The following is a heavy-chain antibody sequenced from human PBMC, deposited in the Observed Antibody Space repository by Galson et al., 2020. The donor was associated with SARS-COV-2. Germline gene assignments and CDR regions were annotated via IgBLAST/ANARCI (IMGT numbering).Heavy chain of an antibody. CDR2: IYYGGSV. Sequence: SETLSLTCTVPGGSISSHYWTWIRQAPGKGLEWIGYIYYGGSVSYNPSLKSRVSMSLDTSKNEFSLILRSVTADDTAIYYSAREGSGYDSGAFDIWGQGTMVTASS. V-gene: IGHV4-59*11. CDR1: GGSISSHY. D-gene: IGHD5-12*01. CDR3: AREGSGYDSGAFDI. J-gene: IGHJ3*02.